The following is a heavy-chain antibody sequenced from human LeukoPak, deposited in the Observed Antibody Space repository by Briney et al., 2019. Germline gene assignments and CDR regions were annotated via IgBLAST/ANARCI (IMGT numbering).Heavy chain of an antibody. CDR3: ARGNTYYDFWSGRAGSYLDA. D-gene: IGHD3-3*01. CDR1: GGSFRRYF. J-gene: IGHJ6*04. Sequence: PSETLSLTCAVYGGSFRRYFWTWIRQSPGKGLEWIGEINNSGDANYNPSLKSRVTISEDSSKSQFSLRLTSVTAADTAVYYCARGNTYYDFWSGRAGSYLDAWGKGKTARVSS. CDR2: INNSGDA. V-gene: IGHV4-34*01.